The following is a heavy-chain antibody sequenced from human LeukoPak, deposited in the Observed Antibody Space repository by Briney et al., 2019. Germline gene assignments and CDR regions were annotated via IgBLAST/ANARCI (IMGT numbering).Heavy chain of an antibody. J-gene: IGHJ5*02. CDR2: INPNSGGT. CDR1: GYTFTGYY. CDR3: ARELSRSLDIVVVVAASNWFDP. V-gene: IGHV1-2*02. D-gene: IGHD2-15*01. Sequence: GASVKVSCKASGYTFTGYYMHWVRQAPGQGLEWMGWINPNSGGTNYAQKFQGRVTMTRDTSISTAYMELSRLRSDDTAVYYCARELSRSLDIVVVVAASNWFDPWGQGTLVTVSS.